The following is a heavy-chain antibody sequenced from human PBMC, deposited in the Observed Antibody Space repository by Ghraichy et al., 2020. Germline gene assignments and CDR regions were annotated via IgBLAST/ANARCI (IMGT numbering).Heavy chain of an antibody. J-gene: IGHJ4*02. V-gene: IGHV4-31*02. CDR3: ARGRDS. CDR2: THYGGST. CDR1: GWSVSRGGYS. Sequence: SQTLSLTCSVSGWSVSRGGYSWNWIRQIRGKGLEWIGYTHYGGSTHYNPSLESRVVISLDWTQNQVSLRLTSVTAADTAVYYCARGRDSWGQGTLVTVSA.